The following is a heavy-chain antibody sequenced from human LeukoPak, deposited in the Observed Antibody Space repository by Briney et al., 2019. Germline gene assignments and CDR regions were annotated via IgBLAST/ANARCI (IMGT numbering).Heavy chain of an antibody. Sequence: GGSLRLSCAASGFTFSSYAMSWVRQAPGKGLEWVSAISGSGGSTYYADSVKGRFTISRDNAKNSLYLQMNSLRAEDTAVYYCARPETYSTLSDYWGQGTLVTVSS. CDR2: ISGSGGST. V-gene: IGHV3-23*01. J-gene: IGHJ4*02. CDR3: ARPETYSTLSDY. D-gene: IGHD6-13*01. CDR1: GFTFSSYA.